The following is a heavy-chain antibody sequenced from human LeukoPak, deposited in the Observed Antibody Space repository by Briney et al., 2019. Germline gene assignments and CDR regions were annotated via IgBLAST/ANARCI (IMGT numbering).Heavy chain of an antibody. J-gene: IGHJ1*01. CDR1: GFTVSSNY. V-gene: IGHV3-53*01. D-gene: IGHD6-13*01. CDR2: IYSGGST. CDR3: ASYGRGYSSSGAGYFQH. Sequence: SGGSLRLSCAASGFTVSSNYMSWVRQAPGKGLEWVSVIYSGGSTYYADSVKGRFTISRDNSKNTLYLQMNSLRAEDTAVYYCASYGRGYSSSGAGYFQHWGQGTLVTVSS.